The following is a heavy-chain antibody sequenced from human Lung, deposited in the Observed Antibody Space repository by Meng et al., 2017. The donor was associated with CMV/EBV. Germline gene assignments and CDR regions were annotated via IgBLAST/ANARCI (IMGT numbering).Heavy chain of an antibody. D-gene: IGHD3-3*01. CDR2: IYYRGST. J-gene: IGHJ6*02. CDR3: ARDATIFGVVDPDYYGMDV. V-gene: IGHV4-39*02. Sequence: SDTLSLXCTVSGGSISSSSYYWGWIRQPPGKGLEWIGSIYYRGSTYYNPSLKSRVTISVDTSKNQFSLKLSSVTAADTAVYYCARDATIFGVVDPDYYGMDVXGQGXTVTVSS. CDR1: GGSISSSSYY.